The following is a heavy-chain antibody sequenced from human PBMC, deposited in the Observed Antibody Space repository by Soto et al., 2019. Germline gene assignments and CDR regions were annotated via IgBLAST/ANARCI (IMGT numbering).Heavy chain of an antibody. V-gene: IGHV3-30-3*01. CDR1: GFTFTNNI. Sequence: QVQLVESGGGLVQPERSLRLSCAASGFTFTNNIFHWVRQAPGKGLEWVAVISYDGSSSYYADSVKGRFTISRDNSRNTLYLQMNSLRDEDTAVYSCARGRAVLSNFDYWGRGTLVTVSS. CDR3: ARGRAVLSNFDY. CDR2: ISYDGSSS. J-gene: IGHJ4*02.